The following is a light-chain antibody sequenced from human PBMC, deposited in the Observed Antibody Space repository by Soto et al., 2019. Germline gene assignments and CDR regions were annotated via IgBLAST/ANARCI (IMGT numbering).Light chain of an antibody. J-gene: IGLJ2*01. V-gene: IGLV4-69*01. CDR1: SGHSSYA. Sequence: QPVLTQSLSASAYLGDSVKLTCTLSSGHSSYAIAWHQQQPEKGPWYLMKVDSDGSHTRGDAIPDRFSGSSYWAERYRASASLLSEHGGNCYSQTWGTGIHVVFGGGTKLSVL. CDR3: QTWGTGIHVV. CDR2: VDSDGSH.